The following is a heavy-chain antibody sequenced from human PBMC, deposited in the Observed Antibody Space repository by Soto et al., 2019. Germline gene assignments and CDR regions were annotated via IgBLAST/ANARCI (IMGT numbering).Heavy chain of an antibody. J-gene: IGHJ5*02. Sequence: LQLQESGSGLVKPSQTLSLTCAVSGGSISSGGYSWSWIRQPPGKGLEWIGYIYHSGSTYYNPSLKSRVTISVDRSKNQFSLKLSSVTAADTAVYYCARGTNWFDPWGQGTLVTVSS. V-gene: IGHV4-30-2*01. CDR1: GGSISSGGYS. CDR2: IYHSGST. CDR3: ARGTNWFDP. D-gene: IGHD3-10*01.